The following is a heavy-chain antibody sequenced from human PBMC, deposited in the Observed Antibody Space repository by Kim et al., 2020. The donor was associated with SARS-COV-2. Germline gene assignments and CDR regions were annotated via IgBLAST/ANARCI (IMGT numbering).Heavy chain of an antibody. J-gene: IGHJ3*02. V-gene: IGHV4-39*01. Sequence: SETLSLTCTVSGGSISSSSYYWGWIRQPPGKGLEWIGSIYYSGSTYYNPSLKSRVTISVDTSKNQFSLKLSSVTAADTAVYYCARHTGGSYGRRWAFDIWGQGTMVTVSS. CDR1: GGSISSSSYY. D-gene: IGHD1-26*01. CDR3: ARHTGGSYGRRWAFDI. CDR2: IYYSGST.